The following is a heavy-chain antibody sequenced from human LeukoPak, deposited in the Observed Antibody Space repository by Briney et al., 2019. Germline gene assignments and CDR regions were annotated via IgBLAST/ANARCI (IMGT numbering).Heavy chain of an antibody. CDR1: GGSISSSSYY. Sequence: SETLSLTCTVSGGSISSSSYYWGWIRQPPGKGLEWIGSIYYSGSTYYNPSLKSRVTISVDTSKNQFSLKLSSVTAADTAVYYCARDAGGVVVPAAVDYWGQGTLVTVSS. V-gene: IGHV4-39*07. CDR3: ARDAGGVVVPAAVDY. D-gene: IGHD2-2*01. CDR2: IYYSGST. J-gene: IGHJ4*02.